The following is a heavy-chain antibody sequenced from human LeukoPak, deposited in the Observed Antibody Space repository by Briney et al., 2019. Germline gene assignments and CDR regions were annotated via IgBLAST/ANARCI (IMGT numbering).Heavy chain of an antibody. Sequence: EGSLRLSCAASGLAFSRHAMTWVRQAPGKGLEWVSSFGGSGGGSKTYYADSVKGRFTISRDNSKSVVFLHLNSLRAEDTAVYYCATVSEPPTVTPFDYWGQGTMVVVSS. CDR1: GLAFSRHA. V-gene: IGHV3-23*01. D-gene: IGHD4-17*01. CDR3: ATVSEPPTVTPFDY. CDR2: FGGSGGGSKT. J-gene: IGHJ4*02.